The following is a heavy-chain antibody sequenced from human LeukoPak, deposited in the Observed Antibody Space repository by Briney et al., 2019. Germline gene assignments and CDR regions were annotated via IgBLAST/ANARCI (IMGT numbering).Heavy chain of an antibody. CDR2: IKPNIGGT. V-gene: IGHV1-2*02. CDR1: GYTFTGYY. CDR3: AREDGGDYVVVDY. J-gene: IGHJ4*02. D-gene: IGHD4-17*01. Sequence: GSVTVSCKASGYTFTGYYMHWVGQAPGQRVEWMGWIKPNIGGTNYAQNFHGRVTITRDTSISTAYMELSRLRSDDTAVYYCAREDGGDYVVVDYWGQGTLVTVSS.